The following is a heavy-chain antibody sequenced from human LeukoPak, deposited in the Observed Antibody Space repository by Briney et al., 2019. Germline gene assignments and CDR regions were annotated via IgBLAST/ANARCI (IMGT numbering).Heavy chain of an antibody. CDR2: INPSDDST. CDR1: GHTFTSYY. Sequence: ASVKVSCKASGHTFTSYYMHWVRQAPGQGLEWMGIINPSDDSTSYAQKFQGRVTMTRDLSTSTVYMELSSLTSEDTAVYYCARVRYCSGGSCPSWFDPWGQGTLVTVSS. J-gene: IGHJ5*02. D-gene: IGHD2-15*01. V-gene: IGHV1-46*01. CDR3: ARVRYCSGGSCPSWFDP.